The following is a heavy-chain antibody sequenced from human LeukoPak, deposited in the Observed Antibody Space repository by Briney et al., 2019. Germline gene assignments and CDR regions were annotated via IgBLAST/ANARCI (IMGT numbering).Heavy chain of an antibody. J-gene: IGHJ3*02. V-gene: IGHV3-23*01. CDR2: TSSSDAGT. Sequence: GGSLRLSCAASGFTLNNYAMSWVRQAPGKGLEWVSATSSSDAGTYHADSVRGRFTISRDNSKNTLYLQMNSLRAEDTAVYYCAKEKWELELAFDIWGQGTMVTVSS. D-gene: IGHD1-26*01. CDR1: GFTLNNYA. CDR3: AKEKWELELAFDI.